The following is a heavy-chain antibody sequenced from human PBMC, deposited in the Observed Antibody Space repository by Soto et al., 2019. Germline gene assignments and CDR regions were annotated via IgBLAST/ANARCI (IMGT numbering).Heavy chain of an antibody. J-gene: IGHJ4*02. Sequence: QVQLVESGEGLGKPGGSLRLSCAASGFTFSDYYMSWIRQAPGKGLECVSYISSSGSTIYYADSVKGRFTISRENAKNALYSQMNSLRAEDTAVYYCARLWFGEETPVGYWGQGTLVTVSS. D-gene: IGHD3-10*01. CDR3: ARLWFGEETPVGY. CDR1: GFTFSDYY. CDR2: ISSSGSTI. V-gene: IGHV3-11*01.